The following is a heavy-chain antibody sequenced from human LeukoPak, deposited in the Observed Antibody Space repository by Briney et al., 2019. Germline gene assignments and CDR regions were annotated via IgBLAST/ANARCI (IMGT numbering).Heavy chain of an antibody. CDR1: GYSINNGYF. CDR3: ATPGAYCSGGSCLLFDY. V-gene: IGHV4-38-2*02. J-gene: IGHJ4*02. D-gene: IGHD2-15*01. CDR2: IYDSGST. Sequence: SETLSLTCTVSGYSINNGYFWGWIRQPPGKGLEWIGSIYDSGSTYYNPSLKSRVTISIDTSKNQFSLKLSSVTAADTAVYYCATPGAYCSGGSCLLFDYWGQGTLVTVSS.